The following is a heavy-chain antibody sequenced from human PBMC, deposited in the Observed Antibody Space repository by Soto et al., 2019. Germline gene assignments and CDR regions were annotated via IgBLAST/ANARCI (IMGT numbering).Heavy chain of an antibody. CDR3: ARSLWVPAATYYYYGMDV. CDR1: GGTFSSYA. V-gene: IGHV1-69*13. D-gene: IGHD2-2*01. Sequence: SVKVSCKASGGTFSSYAISWVRQAPGQGLEWMGGIIPIFGTANYAQKFQGRVTITADESTSTAYMELSSLRSEDTAVYYCARSLWVPAATYYYYGMDVWGQGTTVTSP. J-gene: IGHJ6*02. CDR2: IIPIFGTA.